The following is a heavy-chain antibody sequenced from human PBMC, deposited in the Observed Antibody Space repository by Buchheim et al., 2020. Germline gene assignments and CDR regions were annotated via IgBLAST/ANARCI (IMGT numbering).Heavy chain of an antibody. V-gene: IGHV3-23*01. CDR3: AKRGSGYYFDY. Sequence: EVQLLESGGGLVQPGGSLRLSCAASGFTFSSSGMSWVRQAPGKGLEWVSSITGSGVTTFYADPVKGRFTISRDNSKNTLYLQMNSLRAEDTAVYYCAKRGSGYYFDYWGQGTL. CDR1: GFTFSSSG. D-gene: IGHD3-22*01. J-gene: IGHJ4*02. CDR2: ITGSGVTT.